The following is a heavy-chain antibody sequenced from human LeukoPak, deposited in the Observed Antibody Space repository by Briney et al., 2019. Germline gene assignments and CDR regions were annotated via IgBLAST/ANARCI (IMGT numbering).Heavy chain of an antibody. CDR2: IIPIFGTA. CDR1: GGTFSSYA. CDR3: ARDQDHMDV. V-gene: IGHV1-69*05. J-gene: IGHJ6*03. Sequence: ASVKVSCKASGGTFSSYAISWVRQAPGQGLEWMGGIIPIFGTANYAQKLQGRVTMTTDTSTSTAYMELRSLRSDDTAVYYCARDQDHMDVWGKGTTVTVSS.